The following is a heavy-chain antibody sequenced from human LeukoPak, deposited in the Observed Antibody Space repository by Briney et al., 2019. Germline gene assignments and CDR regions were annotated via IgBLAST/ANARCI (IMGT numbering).Heavy chain of an antibody. Sequence: ASVKVSCKASGYTVTSYGISWVRQAPGQGLEWMGWISAYNGNTNYAQKLQGRVTMTTDTSTSTAYMELRSLRSDDTAVYYCARSPGGIVVPAAIRFRDGYNSGYYFDYWGQGTLVTVSS. CDR1: GYTVTSYG. CDR3: ARSPGGIVVPAAIRFRDGYNSGYYFDY. CDR2: ISAYNGNT. D-gene: IGHD2-2*02. J-gene: IGHJ4*02. V-gene: IGHV1-18*01.